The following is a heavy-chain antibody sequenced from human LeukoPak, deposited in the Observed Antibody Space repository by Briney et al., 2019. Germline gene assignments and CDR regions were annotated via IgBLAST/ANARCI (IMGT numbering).Heavy chain of an antibody. J-gene: IGHJ4*02. CDR3: ANHLACGSTSCPPFDD. CDR2: ISGSGDST. CDR1: GFTFSNYA. V-gene: IGHV3-23*01. Sequence: GGSLRLSCAASGFTFSNYAMSWVRQAPGKGLEWVSAISGSGDSTYYADSVKGRFTISRDNSKNTLYLQMNSLRAEDTAIYYCANHLACGSTSCPPFDDWGQGTLVTVSS. D-gene: IGHD2-2*01.